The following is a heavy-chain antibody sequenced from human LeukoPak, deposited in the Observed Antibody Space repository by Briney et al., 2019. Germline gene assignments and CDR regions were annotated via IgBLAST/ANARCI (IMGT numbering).Heavy chain of an antibody. V-gene: IGHV1-18*01. Sequence: ASVKLSCKASGYTFTSYGISWVRQAPGQGLEWMGWISAYNGNTNYAQKLQGRVTMTTDTSTSTAYMELRSLRSDDTAVYYCASCSGGSCYRGVDYWGQGTLVTVSS. CDR2: ISAYNGNT. CDR3: ASCSGGSCYRGVDY. J-gene: IGHJ4*02. CDR1: GYTFTSYG. D-gene: IGHD2-15*01.